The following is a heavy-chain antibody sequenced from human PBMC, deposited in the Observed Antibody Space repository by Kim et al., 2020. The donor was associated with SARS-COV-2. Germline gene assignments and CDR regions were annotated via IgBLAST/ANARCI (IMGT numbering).Heavy chain of an antibody. Sequence: GGSLRLSCAASGFTFSSYSRNWVRQAPGKGLEWVSYISSSSSTIYYADSVKGRFTISRDNAKNSLYLQMNSMRDEDTAVYYWSRVGDCNGGVCYYYYYYYMDVWGKGTTVTVPS. V-gene: IGHV3-48*02. CDR1: GFTFSSYS. J-gene: IGHJ6*03. CDR3: SRVGDCNGGVCYYYYYYYMDV. D-gene: IGHD2-8*02. CDR2: ISSSSSTI.